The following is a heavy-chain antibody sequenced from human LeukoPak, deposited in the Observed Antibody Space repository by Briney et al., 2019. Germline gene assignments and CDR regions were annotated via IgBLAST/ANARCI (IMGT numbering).Heavy chain of an antibody. CDR2: IRYDGSNK. CDR1: GFTFSSYG. D-gene: IGHD6-13*01. CDR3: ARDLDSSTWYRGFDY. V-gene: IGHV3-30*02. J-gene: IGHJ4*02. Sequence: GGSLRLSCAASGFTFSSYGMHWVRQAPGKGLEWVAFIRYDGSNKYYADSVKGRFTISRDNSKNTLYLQMNSLRAEDTAVYYCARDLDSSTWYRGFDYWGQGTLITVSS.